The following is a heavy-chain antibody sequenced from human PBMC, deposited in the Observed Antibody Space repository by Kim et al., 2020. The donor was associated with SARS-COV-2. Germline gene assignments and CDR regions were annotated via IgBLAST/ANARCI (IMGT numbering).Heavy chain of an antibody. CDR2: SP. V-gene: IGHV4-34*01. CDR3: ASSLGWYFDL. J-gene: IGHJ2*01. Sequence: SPHSNPSLKSGVTISVDTSKNQFSLKLSSVTAADTAVYYFASSLGWYFDLWGRGTLVTVSS.